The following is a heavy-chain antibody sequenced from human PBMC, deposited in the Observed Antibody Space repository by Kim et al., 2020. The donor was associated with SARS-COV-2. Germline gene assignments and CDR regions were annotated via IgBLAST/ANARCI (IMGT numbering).Heavy chain of an antibody. V-gene: IGHV3-15*01. CDR2: IKSKTDGGTT. Sequence: GGSLRLSCAASGFTFSNAWMSWVRQAPGKGLEWVGRIKSKTDGGTTDYAAPVKGRFTISRDDSKNTLYLQMNSLKTEDTAVYYCTTDPSSIPMVRRVIIPPVRAFDIWGQGTMVTVSS. J-gene: IGHJ3*02. D-gene: IGHD3-10*01. CDR3: TTDPSSIPMVRRVIIPPVRAFDI. CDR1: GFTFSNAW.